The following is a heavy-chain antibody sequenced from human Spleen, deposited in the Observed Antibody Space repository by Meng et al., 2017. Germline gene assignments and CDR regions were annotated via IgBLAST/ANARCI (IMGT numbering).Heavy chain of an antibody. J-gene: IGHJ4*02. CDR3: ARAAAGTRTTLDY. Sequence: SETLSLTCTVSGGSVSSGSYYWSWIRQPPGKGLEWIGYIYYTGSTNYNPSLKSRVTISVDTSKNQFSLKLNSVTAADTAVYYCARAAAGTRTTLDYWGQGTLVTVSS. CDR2: IYYTGST. CDR1: GGSVSSGSYY. V-gene: IGHV4-61*01. D-gene: IGHD6-13*01.